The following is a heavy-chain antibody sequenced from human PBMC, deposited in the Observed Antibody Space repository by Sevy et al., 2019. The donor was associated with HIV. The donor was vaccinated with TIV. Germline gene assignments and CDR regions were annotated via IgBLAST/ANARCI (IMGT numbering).Heavy chain of an antibody. CDR1: GHTLNRLG. CDR3: AATKDYYENGGSPFDY. V-gene: IGHV1-24*01. D-gene: IGHD3-22*01. CDR2: FDPEDGET. J-gene: IGHJ4*02. Sequence: KVSCKVYGHTLNRLGIHWVRQAPGKGLECMGSFDPEDGETFQAQKFQGRVTMTDDTSTDTAYMELSSLRVEDTAVYYCAATKDYYENGGSPFDYWGQGTLVTVSS.